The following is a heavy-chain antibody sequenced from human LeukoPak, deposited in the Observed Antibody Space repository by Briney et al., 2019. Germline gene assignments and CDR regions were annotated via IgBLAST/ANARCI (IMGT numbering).Heavy chain of an antibody. CDR3: TAGLGKTDDDS. Sequence: GGSLRLSCEGSGFIFNNAWMSWIRQDPGKGLEWVGRVRTTAEGETTDYAAPVRGRFTISRDDSKSTVYLQMNSLETEDTAIYYCTAGLGKTDDDSWGQGTLVTVSS. V-gene: IGHV3-15*01. CDR2: VRTTAEGETT. J-gene: IGHJ4*02. CDR1: GFIFNNAW. D-gene: IGHD4-11*01.